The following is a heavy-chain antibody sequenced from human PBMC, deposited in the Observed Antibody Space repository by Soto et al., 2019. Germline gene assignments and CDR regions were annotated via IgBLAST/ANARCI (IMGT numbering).Heavy chain of an antibody. CDR3: AREMYYYDSSGYYSPYYGMDV. Sequence: SETRSLTCTVSGGSVRSGSYYWSWIRQPPGKGLEWIGYIHYSGSTNYNPSLKSRVTISVDTSKNQFSLKLSSVTAADTAVYYCAREMYYYDSSGYYSPYYGMDVWGQGTTVTVSS. D-gene: IGHD3-22*01. V-gene: IGHV4-61*01. J-gene: IGHJ6*02. CDR2: IHYSGST. CDR1: GGSVRSGSYY.